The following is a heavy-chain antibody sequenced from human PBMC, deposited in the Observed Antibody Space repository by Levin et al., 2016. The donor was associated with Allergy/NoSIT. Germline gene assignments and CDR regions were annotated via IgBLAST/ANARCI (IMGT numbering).Heavy chain of an antibody. CDR3: ARASPIRDAYDM. J-gene: IGHJ3*02. D-gene: IGHD5-24*01. Sequence: SETLSLTCTVSGGSVRSGSYYWSWIRQPPGEGLEWIGYIYYGEWDAHNPTQYNPSLKGRATISVDTSENHFSLRLSSATAADTAVYYCARASPIRDAYDMWGQGTVVSVSS. CDR1: GGSVRSGSYY. CDR2: IYYGEWDAHNPT. V-gene: IGHV4-61*03.